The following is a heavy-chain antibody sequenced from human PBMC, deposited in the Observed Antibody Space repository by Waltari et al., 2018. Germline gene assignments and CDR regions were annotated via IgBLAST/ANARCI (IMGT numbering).Heavy chain of an antibody. V-gene: IGHV4-59*01. CDR1: GGSNSSYY. CDR2: NYYSRST. J-gene: IGHJ4*02. Sequence: QVQLQESGSGLVKPSETLSLTCTVSGGSNSSYYWSWIRQPPGQGLECDGDNYYSRSTSYNPSSKSRVTIAVNTSKNQFSLKLSSVTAADTAVYYCARVTFSGLDYWGQGTLVTVSS. D-gene: IGHD6-19*01. CDR3: ARVTFSGLDY.